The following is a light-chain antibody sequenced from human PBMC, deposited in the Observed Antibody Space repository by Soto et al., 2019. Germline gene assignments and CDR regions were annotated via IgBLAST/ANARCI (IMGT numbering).Light chain of an antibody. CDR2: AS. J-gene: IGKJ3*01. CDR1: QSVSDSY. Sequence: EIVLTQSPGTLSLSPGERATLSCRASQSVSDSYLAWYQQKPGQAPRLLIYASSRATGIPDRFSGSGSGTAFTPTISRLEPEDFAVYYCQHYGTSALFGPGTKVDIK. CDR3: QHYGTSAL. V-gene: IGKV3-20*01.